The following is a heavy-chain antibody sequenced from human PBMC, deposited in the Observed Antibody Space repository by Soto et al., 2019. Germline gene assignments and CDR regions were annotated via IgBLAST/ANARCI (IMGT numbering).Heavy chain of an antibody. CDR2: ISAYNGNT. J-gene: IGHJ4*02. CDR1: GYTFTSYG. V-gene: IGHV1-18*01. Sequence: ASVKVSFKASGYTFTSYGISWVRQAPGQGLEWMGWISAYNGNTNYAQKLQGRVTMTTDTSTSTAYMELRSLRSDDTAVYYCARGQSIAARLDFDYWGQGTLVTVSS. CDR3: ARGQSIAARLDFDY. D-gene: IGHD6-6*01.